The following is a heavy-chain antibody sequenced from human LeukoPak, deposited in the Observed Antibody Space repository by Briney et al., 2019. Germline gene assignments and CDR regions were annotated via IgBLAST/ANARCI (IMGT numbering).Heavy chain of an antibody. CDR1: GFTFSDYA. V-gene: IGHV3-30-3*02. Sequence: GGSLRLSCAASGFTFSDYAMHWVRQAPGKGLEWLSLISHDGSNKYYADSVKGRFTISRDNSKNTLYLQMNSLRAEDAAVYYCGKKTGYSSGWYLESWGQGTLVTVSS. J-gene: IGHJ4*02. CDR2: ISHDGSNK. D-gene: IGHD6-19*01. CDR3: GKKTGYSSGWYLES.